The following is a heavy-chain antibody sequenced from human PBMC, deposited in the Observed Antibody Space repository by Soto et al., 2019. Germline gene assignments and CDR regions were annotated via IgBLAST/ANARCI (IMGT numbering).Heavy chain of an antibody. Sequence: PGGSLRLSCAASGFTFSSYWMSWVRQAPGKGLEWVANIKQDGSEKYYVDSVKGRFTISRDNAKNSLYLQMNSLRAEDTAVYYCARVLRFLEWLPLGSYGMDVWGQGTTVTVSS. CDR1: GFTFSSYW. D-gene: IGHD3-3*01. V-gene: IGHV3-7*03. J-gene: IGHJ6*02. CDR2: IKQDGSEK. CDR3: ARVLRFLEWLPLGSYGMDV.